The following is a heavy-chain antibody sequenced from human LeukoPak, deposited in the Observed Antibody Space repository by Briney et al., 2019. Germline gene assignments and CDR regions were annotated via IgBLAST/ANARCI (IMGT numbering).Heavy chain of an antibody. CDR3: AREGYCSSTSCYYYYGMDV. J-gene: IGHJ6*02. Sequence: ASVKVSCKASGYTFTSYYMHWVRQAPGHGLEWMGIINPSGGSTSYAQKFQGRVTMTRDTSTSTVYMELSSLRSEDTAVYYCAREGYCSSTSCYYYYGMDVWGQGTTVTVSS. V-gene: IGHV1-46*01. CDR2: INPSGGST. CDR1: GYTFTSYY. D-gene: IGHD2-2*01.